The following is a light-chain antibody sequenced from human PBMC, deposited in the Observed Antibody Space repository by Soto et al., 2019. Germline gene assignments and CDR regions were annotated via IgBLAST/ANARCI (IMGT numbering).Light chain of an antibody. V-gene: IGLV2-8*01. J-gene: IGLJ3*02. Sequence: QSALTQPPSASVSPGQSVTISCTGSTSDVGGYEYVSWYQQHPGKAPKLMIFEVNKRPSGVPNRFSGSKSGNTASLTVSGLQSEDEASYYCSSFAGANIWVFGGGTKLTVL. CDR1: TSDVGGYEY. CDR3: SSFAGANIWV. CDR2: EVN.